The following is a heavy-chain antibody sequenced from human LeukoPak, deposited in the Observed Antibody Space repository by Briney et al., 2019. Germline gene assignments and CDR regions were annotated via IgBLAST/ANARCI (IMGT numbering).Heavy chain of an antibody. CDR1: GGTLSSYA. Sequence: SVKVSCKASGGTLSSYAISWVRQAAGQGLECMGRIIPTLGIAEYAQKCQGRVTITADKSTSTAYTELSSMRSEDTAEYWCARGGGRYDSSGYPLDYWGQGTLVTVSS. D-gene: IGHD3-22*01. V-gene: IGHV1-69*04. CDR3: ARGGGRYDSSGYPLDY. J-gene: IGHJ4*02. CDR2: IIPTLGIA.